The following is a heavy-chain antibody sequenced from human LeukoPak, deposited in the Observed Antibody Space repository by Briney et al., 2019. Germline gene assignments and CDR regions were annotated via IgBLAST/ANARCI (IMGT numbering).Heavy chain of an antibody. CDR1: GYTFTGYY. D-gene: IGHD2-2*01. CDR2: INPNSGGT. J-gene: IGHJ6*03. CDR3: ARDGSTLYYYYYMDV. V-gene: IGHV1-2*02. Sequence: ASVKVSCKTSGYTFTGYYMHWVRQAPGQGLEWMGWINPNSGGTNYAQKFQGRVTMTRDTSISTAYMELSSLRSEDTAVYYRARDGSTLYYYYYMDVWGKGTTVTVSS.